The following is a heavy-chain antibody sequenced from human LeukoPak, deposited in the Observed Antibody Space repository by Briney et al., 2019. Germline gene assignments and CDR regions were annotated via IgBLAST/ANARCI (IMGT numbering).Heavy chain of an antibody. D-gene: IGHD2/OR15-2a*01. V-gene: IGHV1-2*02. CDR2: INPNSGGT. J-gene: IGHJ6*03. Sequence: ASVKVSCKASGYTFTGYYMHWVRQAPGQGLEWMGWINPNSGGTNYAQKFQGRVTMTRDTSISTAYMELSRLRSDDTAVYYCARDFPPPIYSTYYYYMDVWGKGTTVTVSS. CDR1: GYTFTGYY. CDR3: ARDFPPPIYSTYYYYMDV.